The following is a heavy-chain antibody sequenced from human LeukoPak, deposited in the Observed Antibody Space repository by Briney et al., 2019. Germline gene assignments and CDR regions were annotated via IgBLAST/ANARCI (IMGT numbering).Heavy chain of an antibody. D-gene: IGHD6-13*01. V-gene: IGHV4-31*03. Sequence: SETLSLTCTVSGGSISSGSYYWSWVRQHPGKGLEWIGYIYYSGSTYYNPSLKSRVTISVDTSKNQFSLKLSSVTAADTAVYYCARGPWYGWFDPWGQGTLVTVSS. J-gene: IGHJ5*02. CDR2: IYYSGST. CDR3: ARGPWYGWFDP. CDR1: GGSISSGSYY.